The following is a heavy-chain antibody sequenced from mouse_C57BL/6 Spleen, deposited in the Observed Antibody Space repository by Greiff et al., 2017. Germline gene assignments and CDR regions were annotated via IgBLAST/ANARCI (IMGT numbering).Heavy chain of an antibody. CDR2: IDPETGGT. J-gene: IGHJ2*01. CDR3: TRRGRTVVAFDY. CDR1: GYTFTDYE. D-gene: IGHD1-1*01. Sequence: VQGVESGAELVRPGASVTLSCKASGYTFTDYEMHWVKQTPVHGLEWIGAIDPETGGTAYNRKFKGKAILTADKSSSTAYMELRSLTSEDSAVYYCTRRGRTVVAFDYWGQGTTLTVSS. V-gene: IGHV1-15*01.